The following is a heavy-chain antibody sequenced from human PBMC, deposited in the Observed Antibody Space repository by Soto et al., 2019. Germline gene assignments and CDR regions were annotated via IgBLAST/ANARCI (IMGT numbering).Heavy chain of an antibody. V-gene: IGHV1-58*01. Sequence: QMQLVQSGPEVKKPGTSVRVSCKASGFTFGNSAVHWVRQARGQRLEWMGWILVASGGTNYAENFEERVTIARDMSTSTAYMELSRLRSDDTAGYCCAAVGTRIYNKAPSAFDMWGQGTLVPVSS. CDR2: ILVASGGT. CDR3: AAVGTRIYNKAPSAFDM. CDR1: GFTFGNSA. J-gene: IGHJ3*02. D-gene: IGHD2-2*01.